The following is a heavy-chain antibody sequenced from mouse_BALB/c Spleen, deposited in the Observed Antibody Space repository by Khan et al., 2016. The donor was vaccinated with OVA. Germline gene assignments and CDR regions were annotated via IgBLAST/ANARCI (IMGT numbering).Heavy chain of an antibody. V-gene: IGHV1-26*01. J-gene: IGHJ3*01. CDR3: ARGYDFFAY. Sequence: EVQLQESGPDLVKPGASVKISCKASGYSFTLYYMTWVKQSHGKSLEWIGRVNPNTGGSDYNQEFKGKAILTVDKSSKTAYMELHSLTSEDSAVYYCARGYDFFAYWGQGTLVTISA. CDR2: VNPNTGGS. D-gene: IGHD2-14*01. CDR1: GYSFTLYY.